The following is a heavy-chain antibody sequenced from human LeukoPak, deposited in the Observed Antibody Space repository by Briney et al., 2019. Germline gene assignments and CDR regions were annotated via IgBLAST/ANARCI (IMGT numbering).Heavy chain of an antibody. V-gene: IGHV3-49*03. CDR1: GFTFGDSA. CDR3: TRGPPPPYYYDTSGYYYFQH. Sequence: GGSLRLSCTASGFTFGDSAMSWFRQAPGKGLEWVGFIRSKSYGGTIEYAASVKGRFTSSREDSKSIAYLQMNSLKTEETAVYYCTRGPPPPYYYDTSGYYYFQHWGQGTLVTVSS. D-gene: IGHD3-22*01. CDR2: IRSKSYGGTI. J-gene: IGHJ1*01.